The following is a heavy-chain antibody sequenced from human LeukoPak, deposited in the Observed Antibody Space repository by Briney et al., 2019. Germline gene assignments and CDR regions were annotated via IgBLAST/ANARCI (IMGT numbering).Heavy chain of an antibody. V-gene: IGHV1-2*02. CDR2: INPNSGGT. Sequence: GASVKVSCKASGGTFSSYAISWVRQAPGQGLEWMGWINPNSGGTNYAQKFQGRVTMTRDTSISTAYMELSRLRSDDTAVYYCATHYPDFDYWGQGTLVTVSS. CDR3: ATHYPDFDY. CDR1: GGTFSSYA. D-gene: IGHD1-26*01. J-gene: IGHJ4*02.